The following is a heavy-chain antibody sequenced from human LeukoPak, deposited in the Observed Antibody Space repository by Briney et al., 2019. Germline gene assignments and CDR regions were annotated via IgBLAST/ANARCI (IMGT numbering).Heavy chain of an antibody. V-gene: IGHV1-8*02. CDR1: GGTFSSYA. CDR3: AREQRLGTMIVVVHGMDV. D-gene: IGHD3-22*01. CDR2: MNPNSGNT. J-gene: IGHJ6*02. Sequence: ASVKVSCKASGGTFSSYAISWVRQATGQGLEWMGWMNPNSGNTGYAQKFQGRVTMTRNTSISTAYMELSSLRSEDTAVYYCAREQRLGTMIVVVHGMDVWGQGTTVTVSS.